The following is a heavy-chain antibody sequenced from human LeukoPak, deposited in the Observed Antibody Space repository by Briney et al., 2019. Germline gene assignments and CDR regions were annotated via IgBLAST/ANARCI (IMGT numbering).Heavy chain of an antibody. V-gene: IGHV5-51*01. Sequence: ASVKVSCKASGYTFTSYWIGWVRQMPGKGLEWMGIIYPGDSDTRYSPSFQGQVTISADKSISTAYLQWSSLKASDTAMYYCARIAVVVPAAIRGLDYWGQGTLVTVSS. CDR3: ARIAVVVPAAIRGLDY. CDR2: IYPGDSDT. D-gene: IGHD2-2*02. J-gene: IGHJ4*02. CDR1: GYTFTSYW.